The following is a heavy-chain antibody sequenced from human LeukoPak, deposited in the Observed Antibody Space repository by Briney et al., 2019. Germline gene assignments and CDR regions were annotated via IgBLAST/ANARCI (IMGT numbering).Heavy chain of an antibody. Sequence: GGSLRLSCAASGFTFSRYWMTWVRQAPGKGLEWVANIKQDGSEKYYVDSVKGRFTISRDNAKNSLYLQMNSLRAEDTAVYYCARDPSSSAGTNDGLDYWGQGTLVTVSS. D-gene: IGHD6-13*01. CDR3: ARDPSSSAGTNDGLDY. CDR1: GFTFSRYW. J-gene: IGHJ4*02. V-gene: IGHV3-7*01. CDR2: IKQDGSEK.